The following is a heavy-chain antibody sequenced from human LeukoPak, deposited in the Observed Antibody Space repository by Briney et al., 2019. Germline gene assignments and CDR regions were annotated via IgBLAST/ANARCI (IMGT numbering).Heavy chain of an antibody. V-gene: IGHV3-23*01. CDR1: GFSVNTYA. D-gene: IGHD2/OR15-2a*01. CDR2: ISGGVGTI. CDR3: AKGQVITSNLDS. Sequence: GGSLRLSCAASGFSVNTYAMFWIRQAPGKGLEWVSGISGGVGTIYYADSVKGRFPISRDSSKNTLYLQMNSLRAEDTAVYYCAKGQVITSNLDSWGQGTLVTVSS. J-gene: IGHJ4*02.